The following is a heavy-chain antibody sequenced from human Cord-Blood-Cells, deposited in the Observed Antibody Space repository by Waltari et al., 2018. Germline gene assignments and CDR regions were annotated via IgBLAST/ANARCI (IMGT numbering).Heavy chain of an antibody. V-gene: IGHV1-8*03. Sequence: QVQLVQSGAEVKKPGASAKVSCKASGYTFTSYDIHWVRQATGQGLAWMGWMNPNSRNTGYVQKFQGRVTITRNTSISTAYMELSSLRSEDTAVYYCARGMKDWGSGAFDIWGQGTMVTVSS. CDR2: MNPNSRNT. CDR3: ARGMKDWGSGAFDI. D-gene: IGHD7-27*01. CDR1: GYTFTSYD. J-gene: IGHJ3*02.